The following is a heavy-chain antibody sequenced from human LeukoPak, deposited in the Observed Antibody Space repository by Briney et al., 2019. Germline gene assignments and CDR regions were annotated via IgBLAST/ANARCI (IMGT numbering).Heavy chain of an antibody. J-gene: IGHJ3*02. CDR3: ARRGGYCSSTTCYGVSRAFDI. CDR2: IFPGDSDT. Sequence: GESLKISCKGSGYSFTSYWVAWVRQMPGKGLEWMGIIFPGDSDTRYSPSFQGQVTIPADKSINTAYLHWSSLRASDTAMYYCARRGGYCSSTTCYGVSRAFDIWGQGTMVSLSS. D-gene: IGHD2-2*01. V-gene: IGHV5-51*01. CDR1: GYSFTSYW.